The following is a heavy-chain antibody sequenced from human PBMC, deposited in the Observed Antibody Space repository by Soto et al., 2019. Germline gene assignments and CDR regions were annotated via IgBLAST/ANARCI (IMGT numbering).Heavy chain of an antibody. CDR2: ISAYNGNT. V-gene: IGHV1-18*01. J-gene: IGHJ4*02. D-gene: IGHD6-19*01. Sequence: QVPLVQSGAEVKKPGASVKVSCKASGYTFTSYGISWVRQAPGQGLEWMGWISAYNGNTNYAQKLQGRVTMTTDTSTSTAYMELRSLRSDDTAVYYCARVLRVESYSSVNFDYWGQGTLVTVSS. CDR3: ARVLRVESYSSVNFDY. CDR1: GYTFTSYG.